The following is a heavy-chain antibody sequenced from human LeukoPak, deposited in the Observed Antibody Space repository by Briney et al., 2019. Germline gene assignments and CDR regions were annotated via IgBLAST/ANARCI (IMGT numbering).Heavy chain of an antibody. CDR3: ARDAVIAAVAGTEGFDY. CDR2: ISSSSSYI. D-gene: IGHD6-19*01. J-gene: IGHJ4*02. CDR1: GFTFSSYG. Sequence: GGSLRLSCAASGFTFSSYGMNWVRQAPGKGLEWVSSISSSSSYIYYADSVKGRFTISRDNAKNSLYLQMNSLRAEDTAVYYCARDAVIAAVAGTEGFDYWGQGTLVTVSS. V-gene: IGHV3-21*01.